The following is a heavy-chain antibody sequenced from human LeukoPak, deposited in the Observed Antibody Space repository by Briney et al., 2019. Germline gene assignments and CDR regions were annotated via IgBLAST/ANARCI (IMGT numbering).Heavy chain of an antibody. CDR2: ISTHNGNT. CDR3: ARDLGYCTNGVCYRNFDY. J-gene: IGHJ4*02. Sequence: ASVKVSCKASGYTFSRYGITWVRQAPGQGLEWMGWISTHNGNTNYAQKLQGRVTMTTDTSTSTAYMELRSPRSDDTAVYYCARDLGYCTNGVCYRNFDYWGQGTLVTISS. V-gene: IGHV1-18*01. D-gene: IGHD2-8*01. CDR1: GYTFSRYG.